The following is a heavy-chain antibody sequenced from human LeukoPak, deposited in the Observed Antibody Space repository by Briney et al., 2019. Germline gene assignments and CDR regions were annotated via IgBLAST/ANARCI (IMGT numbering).Heavy chain of an antibody. V-gene: IGHV3-9*01. J-gene: IGHJ4*02. CDR1: GFTFDDYA. Sequence: GRSLRLSCAASGFTFDDYAMHWVRQAPGKGLEWVSGISWNSGSIGYADSVKGRFTISRDNAKNSLYLQMNSLRAEDTAVYYCARSSRELGGYGPWELMPPFDDWGQGTLVTVSS. CDR2: ISWNSGSI. CDR3: ARSSRELGGYGPWELMPPFDD. D-gene: IGHD1-7*01.